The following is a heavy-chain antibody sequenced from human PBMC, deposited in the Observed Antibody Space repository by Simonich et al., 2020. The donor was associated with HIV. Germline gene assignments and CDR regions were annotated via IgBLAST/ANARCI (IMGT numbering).Heavy chain of an antibody. J-gene: IGHJ4*02. D-gene: IGHD3-10*01. CDR1: GVSFSGYY. Sequence: QVQLQQWGAGLLKPSETLSLTFAVYGVSFSGYYWSWIRQPPGKGLEWIGELNHIGLTNYTPSPKSRGTISSDTSKNQFSLKLSSVTAADTAVYYCARHRLLTLWFGELFRPQYFDYWGQGTLVTVSS. CDR3: ARHRLLTLWFGELFRPQYFDY. V-gene: IGHV4-34*01. CDR2: LNHIGLT.